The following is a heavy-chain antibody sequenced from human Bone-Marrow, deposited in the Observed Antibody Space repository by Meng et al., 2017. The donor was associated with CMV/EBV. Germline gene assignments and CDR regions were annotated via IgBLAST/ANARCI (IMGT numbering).Heavy chain of an antibody. Sequence: GESLKISCAASGFTFSSYAMSWVRQAPGKGLEWVSAISGSGGSTYYADSVKGRFTISRDNSKNTLYLQMNSLRSEDTAVYYCARENGSTDWNYGTHFDYWGQGTLVTVSS. CDR2: ISGSGGST. D-gene: IGHD1-7*01. J-gene: IGHJ4*02. V-gene: IGHV3-23*01. CDR3: ARENGSTDWNYGTHFDY. CDR1: GFTFSSYA.